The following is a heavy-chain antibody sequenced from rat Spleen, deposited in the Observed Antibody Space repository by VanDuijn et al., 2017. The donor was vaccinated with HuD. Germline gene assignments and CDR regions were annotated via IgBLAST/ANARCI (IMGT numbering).Heavy chain of an antibody. CDR1: GFTLSDYS. D-gene: IGHD1-6*01. V-gene: IGHV5-29*01. J-gene: IGHJ3*01. CDR2: MSYDGGNT. Sequence: EVQLVESDGGLVQPGRSLKLSCTASGFTLSDYSMAWVRQAPTKGLEWVATMSYDGGNTYYRDSVKGRFTVSRHNAKNTLYLQMDSLRSEDTATYYCARQYVYYGSKSSNWFAYWGQGTLVTVSS. CDR3: ARQYVYYGSKSSNWFAY.